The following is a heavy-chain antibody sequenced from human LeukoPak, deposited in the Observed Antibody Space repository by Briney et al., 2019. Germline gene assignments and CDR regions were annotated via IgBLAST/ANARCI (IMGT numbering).Heavy chain of an antibody. CDR3: ARDVETSGRYGYLGY. V-gene: IGHV3-30*14. J-gene: IGHJ4*02. CDR2: ISYDGSNT. D-gene: IGHD6-19*01. Sequence: GGSLRLSCAASGFTFSTYAMHWVRQAPGKGLEWVAVISYDGSNTYSADSVKGRFTISRDNSKNTLFLQMNSLRAEDTAVYYCARDVETSGRYGYLGYWGQGSLVTVSS. CDR1: GFTFSTYA.